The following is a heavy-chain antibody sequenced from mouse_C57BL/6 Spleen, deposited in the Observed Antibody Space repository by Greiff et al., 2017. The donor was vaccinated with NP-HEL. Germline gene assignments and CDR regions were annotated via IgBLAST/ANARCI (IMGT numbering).Heavy chain of an antibody. V-gene: IGHV1-64*01. D-gene: IGHD4-1*01. J-gene: IGHJ1*03. Sequence: QVQLQQPGAELVKPGASVKLSCKASGYTFTSYWMHWVKQRPGQGLEWIGMIHPNSGSTNYNEKFKSKATLTVDKSSSTAYMQLSSLTSEDSAVYYCASSGTRWYFDVWGTGTTVTVSS. CDR1: GYTFTSYW. CDR2: IHPNSGST. CDR3: ASSGTRWYFDV.